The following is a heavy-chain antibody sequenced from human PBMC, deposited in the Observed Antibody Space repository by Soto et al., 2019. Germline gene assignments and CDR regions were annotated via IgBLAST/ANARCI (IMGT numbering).Heavy chain of an antibody. CDR2: IYWDDDK. Sequence: QITLKESGPTLVKPTQTLTLTCTFSGFSLSTSEVGVGWIRQPPGAALEWLALIYWDDDKRYSPSLKSRLSSPKDTAKNQVVLTLSNVDPVDTATYYCAHRSYSSGWFFDYWGRGTLVTVSS. D-gene: IGHD6-19*01. V-gene: IGHV2-5*02. J-gene: IGHJ4*01. CDR1: GFSLSTSEVG. CDR3: AHRSYSSGWFFDY.